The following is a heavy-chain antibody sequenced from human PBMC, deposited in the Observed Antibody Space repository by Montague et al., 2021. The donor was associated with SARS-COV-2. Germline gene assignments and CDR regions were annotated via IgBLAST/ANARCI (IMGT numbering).Heavy chain of an antibody. J-gene: IGHJ6*03. Sequence: SETLSLTCAVHGGSFSGYYWNWIRQPPGKGLEWIGEINHGGSTNYSPSLKSRVTISADTSKNQFSLKLTSVAAADTAVYYCARLGEGVVPAPILGVGPYYSYYYMDVWGKGTTVTVSS. CDR2: INHGGST. CDR1: GGSFSGYY. D-gene: IGHD2-2*02. CDR3: ARLGEGVVPAPILGVGPYYSYYYMDV. V-gene: IGHV4-34*01.